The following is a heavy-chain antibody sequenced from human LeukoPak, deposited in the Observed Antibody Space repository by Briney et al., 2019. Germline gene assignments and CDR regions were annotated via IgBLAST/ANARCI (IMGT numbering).Heavy chain of an antibody. Sequence: SETLSPTCTVSGGSISSSSYYWGWIRQPPGKGLEWIGSIYYSGSTYYNPSLKSRVTISVDTSKNQFSLKLSSVTAADTAVYYCARQLPGDWFDPWGQGTLVTVSS. CDR1: GGSISSSSYY. V-gene: IGHV4-39*01. CDR3: ARQLPGDWFDP. J-gene: IGHJ5*02. D-gene: IGHD1-14*01. CDR2: IYYSGST.